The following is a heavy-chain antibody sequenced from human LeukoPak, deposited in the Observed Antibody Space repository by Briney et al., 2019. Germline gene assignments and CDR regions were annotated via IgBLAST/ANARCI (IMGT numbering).Heavy chain of an antibody. CDR1: GGSISIGNYY. J-gene: IGHJ4*02. V-gene: IGHV4-61*02. Sequence: SQTLSLTCTVSGGSISIGNYYCRWIRQPAGKGLEWIGLIYTSGSTKYNPSLKSRVNISVDTSKNQFSLKLSSVTAADTAVYYCAAKVLVINYYFDYWGQGSLVTVSS. D-gene: IGHD3-22*01. CDR2: IYTSGST. CDR3: AAKVLVINYYFDY.